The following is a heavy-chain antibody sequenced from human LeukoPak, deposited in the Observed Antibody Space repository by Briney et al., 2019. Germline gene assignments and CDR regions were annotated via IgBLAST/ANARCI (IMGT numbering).Heavy chain of an antibody. Sequence: PGGSLRLSCAASGFTFDDYAMHWVRQAPGKGLEWVSLISWDGGSTYYADSVKGRFTISRDNSKNSLYLQMNSLRAEDTALYYCAKDNRYCTNGVCYGWFDPWGQGTLVTVSS. D-gene: IGHD2-8*01. V-gene: IGHV3-43D*03. CDR1: GFTFDDYA. J-gene: IGHJ5*02. CDR2: ISWDGGST. CDR3: AKDNRYCTNGVCYGWFDP.